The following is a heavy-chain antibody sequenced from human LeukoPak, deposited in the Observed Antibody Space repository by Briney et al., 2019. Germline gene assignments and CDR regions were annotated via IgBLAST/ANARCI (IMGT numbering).Heavy chain of an antibody. D-gene: IGHD3-22*01. CDR2: IIPIFGTA. CDR3: ARGYYYDSSGYFAY. J-gene: IGHJ4*02. V-gene: IGHV1-69*05. Sequence: SVKVSCKASGGTFSSYAISWVRQAPGQGLEWMGGIIPIFGTANYAQKFQGRVTITTDESTSTAYMELSSLRSEDTAVYYCARGYYYDSSGYFAYWGQGTLVTVSS. CDR1: GGTFSSYA.